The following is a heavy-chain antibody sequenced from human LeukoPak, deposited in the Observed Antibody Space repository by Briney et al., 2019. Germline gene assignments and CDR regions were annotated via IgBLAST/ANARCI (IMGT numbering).Heavy chain of an antibody. V-gene: IGHV3-21*01. CDR1: GFTFNNYS. CDR3: ARDVFSYWYFDL. CDR2: ISSRSSYM. D-gene: IGHD5/OR15-5a*01. Sequence: TGGSLRLSCAASGFTFNNYSMNWVRQAPGKGLEWVSSISSRSSYMYYADSLKGRFTISRDNAKNSLYLQMNSLRAEDTAVYYCARDVFSYWYFDLWGRGTLVTVSS. J-gene: IGHJ2*01.